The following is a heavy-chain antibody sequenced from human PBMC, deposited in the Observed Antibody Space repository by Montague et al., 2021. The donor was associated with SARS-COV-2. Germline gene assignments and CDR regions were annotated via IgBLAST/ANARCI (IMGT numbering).Heavy chain of an antibody. CDR1: GFPFSSYA. D-gene: IGHD2-15*01. V-gene: IGHV3-30*04. CDR2: ISYDGSNK. Sequence: SRRLSCAASGFPFSSYAMHWVRQAPGKGLEWVAVISYDGSNKYYADSVKGRFTISRDNSKNTLYLQMNSLRAEDTAVYYCARSLAATLLVYFDYWGQGTLVTVSS. CDR3: ARSLAATLLVYFDY. J-gene: IGHJ4*02.